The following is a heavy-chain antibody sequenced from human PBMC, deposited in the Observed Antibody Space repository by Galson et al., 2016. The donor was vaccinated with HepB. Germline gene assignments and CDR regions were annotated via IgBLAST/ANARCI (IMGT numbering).Heavy chain of an antibody. V-gene: IGHV3-23*01. CDR1: GFSFSSYA. Sequence: SLRLSCAASGFSFSSYAMCWVHQAPGKGLEWVSAIVDSGVTTYYADSVRGRFTISRDNSKSTLYLQMNSLRAEDTAVYYCAKDTSWVLDFWGQGNLVTVSS. CDR2: IVDSGVTT. D-gene: IGHD3-16*01. J-gene: IGHJ4*02. CDR3: AKDTSWVLDF.